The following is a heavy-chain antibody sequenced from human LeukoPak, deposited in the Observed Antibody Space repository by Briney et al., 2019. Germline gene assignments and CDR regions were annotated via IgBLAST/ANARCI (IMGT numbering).Heavy chain of an antibody. CDR2: INSAGSST. CDR1: GFSFSSYW. J-gene: IGHJ3*02. D-gene: IGHD1-14*01. CDR3: VRVGRVQGPAYDI. V-gene: IGHV3-74*01. Sequence: GGSLRLSCVASGFSFSSYWMHWVRQAPGKGLVWVSRINSAGSSTNYADSVKGRVTISRDNAKKTLFLQINSQRHEDTAVYYCVRVGRVQGPAYDIWGRGTMVTVSS.